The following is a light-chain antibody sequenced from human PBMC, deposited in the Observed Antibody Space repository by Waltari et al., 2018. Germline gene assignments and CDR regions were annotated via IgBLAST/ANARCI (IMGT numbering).Light chain of an antibody. CDR2: DAS. CDR1: QSVSSY. Sequence: DIVLTQSPATLSLSPGERAMFSCRASQSVSSYLAWYQQKPGQAPRLLIYDASNRATGIPARFSGSGSGTDFPLTISSLEPEDFAVYYCQQRINWPLITFGQRTRLEIK. V-gene: IGKV3-11*01. J-gene: IGKJ5*01. CDR3: QQRINWPLIT.